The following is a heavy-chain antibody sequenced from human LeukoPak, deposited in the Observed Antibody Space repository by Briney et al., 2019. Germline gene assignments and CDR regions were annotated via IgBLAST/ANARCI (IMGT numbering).Heavy chain of an antibody. CDR1: GFTFSSYA. CDR2: ISSSSSYI. D-gene: IGHD3-10*01. J-gene: IGHJ6*03. CDR3: ARGSYGSGSGYYMDV. Sequence: GGSLRLSCAASGFTFSSYAMSWVRQAPGKGLEWVSSISSSSSYIYYADSVKGRFTISRDNTKNSLHLQMNSLRAEDTAVYYCARGSYGSGSGYYMDVWGKGTTVTVSS. V-gene: IGHV3-21*01.